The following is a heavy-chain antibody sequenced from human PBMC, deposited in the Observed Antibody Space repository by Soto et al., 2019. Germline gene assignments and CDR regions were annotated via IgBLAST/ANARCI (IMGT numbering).Heavy chain of an antibody. CDR3: ARLYDYIWGSYRYPDAFDI. CDR1: GYALTELS. Sequence: VKVARKGSGYALTELSMHWLLKAPGQRLEWMGWINAGNGNTKYSQKFQGRVTITRDTSASTAYMELSSLRSEDTAVYYCARLYDYIWGSYRYPDAFDIWGQGTMVTVSS. V-gene: IGHV1-3*01. CDR2: INAGNGNT. J-gene: IGHJ3*02. D-gene: IGHD3-16*02.